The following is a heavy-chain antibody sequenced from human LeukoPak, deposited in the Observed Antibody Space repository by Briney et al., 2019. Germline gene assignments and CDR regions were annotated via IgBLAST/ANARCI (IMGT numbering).Heavy chain of an antibody. CDR1: AASIGSYY. Sequence: PSETLSLTCTVSAASIGSYYWSWIRQPPGKGLEWNWYIFYSGSTNYNPSLKGRVTISVETSKNQFSLKLPSLTATATAVYYCAREMPKRITVASRYYFDLWGRGTPVTVSS. J-gene: IGHJ2*01. V-gene: IGHV4-59*01. CDR3: AREMPKRITVASRYYFDL. D-gene: IGHD6-19*01. CDR2: IFYSGST.